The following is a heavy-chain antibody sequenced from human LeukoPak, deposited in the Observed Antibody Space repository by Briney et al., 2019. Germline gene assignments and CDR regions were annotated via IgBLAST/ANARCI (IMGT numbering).Heavy chain of an antibody. Sequence: GGSLRLSCAASGFTFSSYSMNWVRQAPGKGLEWVSSISSSSSYIYYADSVKGRFTISRDNAKNSLYLQMNSLRAEDTAVYYCASLSVTGDAFDIWGQGTMVTVSS. CDR2: ISSSSSYI. J-gene: IGHJ3*02. V-gene: IGHV3-21*01. CDR3: ASLSVTGDAFDI. D-gene: IGHD7-27*01. CDR1: GFTFSSYS.